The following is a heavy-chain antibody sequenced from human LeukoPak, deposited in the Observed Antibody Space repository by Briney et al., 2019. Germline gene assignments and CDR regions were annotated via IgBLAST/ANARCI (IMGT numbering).Heavy chain of an antibody. CDR2: IKQDGSKK. V-gene: IGHV3-7*01. J-gene: IGHJ4*02. CDR3: ARDDYDYVWGSYRYFDY. Sequence: PGGSLRLSCVASGFPFSSYWMTWVRQAPGKGLEWVANIKQDGSKKSYVDSVKGRFTISRDNAKNSLYLQMNSLRAEDTAVYYCARDDYDYVWGSYRYFDYWGQGTLVTVSS. CDR1: GFPFSSYW. D-gene: IGHD3-16*02.